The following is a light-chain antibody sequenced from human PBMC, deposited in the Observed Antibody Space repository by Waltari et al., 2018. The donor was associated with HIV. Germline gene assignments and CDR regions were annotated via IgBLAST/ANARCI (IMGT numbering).Light chain of an antibody. V-gene: IGKV4-1*01. CDR2: WAS. CDR3: HQYFSTPWT. CDR1: QTVLYTSNTKNY. J-gene: IGKJ1*01. Sequence: DIVMTQSPDSLAASLVERATIKCKSNQTVLYTSNTKNYLAWYQQKPGQPPKLLIYWASTRESGVPDRFSGSGSGTDFTLTIRSLQAEDVAVYYCHQYFSTPWTFGQGTKVEIK.